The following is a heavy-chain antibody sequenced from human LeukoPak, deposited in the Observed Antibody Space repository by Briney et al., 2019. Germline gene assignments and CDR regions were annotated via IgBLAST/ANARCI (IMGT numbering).Heavy chain of an antibody. V-gene: IGHV4-34*01. CDR1: GGSFSGYY. CDR3: ARGGRRQKLRYFDWLLSGFDY. CDR2: INHSGST. Sequence: SETLSLTCAVYGGSFSGYYWSWIRQPPGKGLEWIGEINHSGSTNYNPSLKSRVTISVDTSKNQFSLKLSSVTAADTAVYYCARGGRRQKLRYFDWLLSGFDYWGQGTLVTVSS. J-gene: IGHJ4*02. D-gene: IGHD3-9*01.